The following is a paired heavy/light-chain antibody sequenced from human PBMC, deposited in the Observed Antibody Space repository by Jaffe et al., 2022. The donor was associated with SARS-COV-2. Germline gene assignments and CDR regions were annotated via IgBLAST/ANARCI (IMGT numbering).Light chain of an antibody. V-gene: IGKV1-5*03. CDR1: QNIDKW. CDR2: GAS. Sequence: DIQMTQSPATLSASEGDRVTITCRASQNIDKWLAWYQQKPGEAPKLLISGASSLDGGVPSRFSGSGSGTEFTLTITSLLPDDFATYYCQQYSDNSPYTFGQGTKVQIK. CDR3: QQYSDNSPYT. J-gene: IGKJ2*01.
Heavy chain of an antibody. CDR3: ARGGEEPKWVTHGGWFAP. D-gene: IGHD1-26*01. V-gene: IGHV4-59*11. J-gene: IGHJ5*01. CDR2: IYFTGRT. Sequence: QVRLQESGPGLVKPSETLSLTCNVSGGSMFGLYWSWLRQAPEKGLEWIGYIYFTGRTNYNPSFESRVTLSVDASKNQFSLNLRSMTAADAAVYYCARGGEEPKWVTHGGWFAPWGRGIRVTVSS. CDR1: GGSMFGLY.